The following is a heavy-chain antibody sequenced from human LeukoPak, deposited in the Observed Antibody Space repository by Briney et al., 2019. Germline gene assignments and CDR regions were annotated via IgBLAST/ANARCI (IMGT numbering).Heavy chain of an antibody. CDR2: ITGSGVTS. CDR3: AKESTQVIEVYFDS. J-gene: IGHJ4*02. Sequence: GESLRLSCTASGFTFSSCAMSWVRQAPGKGLQWVSSITGSGVTSYYADSVKGRFTISRDNSKNTLYLEMNTLRADDTAVYFCAKESTQVIEVYFDSWGQGTLVTVSS. D-gene: IGHD2/OR15-2a*01. V-gene: IGHV3-23*01. CDR1: GFTFSSCA.